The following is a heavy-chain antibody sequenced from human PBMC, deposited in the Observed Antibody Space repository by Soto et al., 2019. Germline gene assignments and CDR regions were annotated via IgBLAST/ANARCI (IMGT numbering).Heavy chain of an antibody. D-gene: IGHD3-10*01. CDR1: GGSISSYY. J-gene: IGHJ4*02. CDR3: ARDYYGSGSPPLGY. CDR2: IYYSGST. Sequence: QVQLQESGPGLVKPSETLSLTCTVSGGSISSYYWSWIRQPPGKGLEWIGYIYYSGSTNYNPSLKIRVTISVDTSKNQFSLKLSSVTAADTAVYYCARDYYGSGSPPLGYWGQGTLVTVSS. V-gene: IGHV4-59*01.